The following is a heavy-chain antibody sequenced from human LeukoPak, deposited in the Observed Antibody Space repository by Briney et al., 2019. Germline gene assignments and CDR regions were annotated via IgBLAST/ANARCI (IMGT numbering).Heavy chain of an antibody. D-gene: IGHD3-22*01. CDR1: GGSLISSDYY. V-gene: IGHV4-39*07. CDR3: ARDRQYYFDSSASFDS. J-gene: IGHJ4*02. CDR2: IHYDGSA. Sequence: PSQTLSLTCAVSGGSLISSDYYWAWIRQPPGKGLEWIGSIHYDGSAYYGPTLRSRVTISVDTSKNQFSLKVSAVTAADTAVYYCARDRQYYFDSSASFDSWGQGTLVTVSS.